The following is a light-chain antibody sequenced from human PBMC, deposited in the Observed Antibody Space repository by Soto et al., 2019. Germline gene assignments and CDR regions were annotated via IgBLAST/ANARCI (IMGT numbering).Light chain of an antibody. CDR2: DVS. V-gene: IGLV2-11*01. CDR1: SSDVGGYNY. J-gene: IGLJ2*01. CDR3: CSYAGSYSVV. Sequence: SVLTQPRSVSGSPGQSVTISCTGTSSDVGGYNYVSWYQQHPGKVPKLMIYDVSKRPSGVPDRFSGSKSGNTASLTISGLQAEDEADYYCCSYAGSYSVVFGGGTKLTVL.